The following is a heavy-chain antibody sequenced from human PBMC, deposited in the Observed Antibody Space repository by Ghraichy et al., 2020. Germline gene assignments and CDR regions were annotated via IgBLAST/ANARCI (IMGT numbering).Heavy chain of an antibody. V-gene: IGHV4-61*01. Sequence: ESLNISCTVSGGSVSSGSYYWSWIRQPPGKGLEWIGYIYYSGSTNYNPSLKSRVTISVDTSKNQFSLKLSSVTAADTAVYYCARNSAYGDAPGGDYWGQGTLVTVSS. D-gene: IGHD4-17*01. CDR1: GGSVSSGSYY. CDR2: IYYSGST. J-gene: IGHJ4*02. CDR3: ARNSAYGDAPGGDY.